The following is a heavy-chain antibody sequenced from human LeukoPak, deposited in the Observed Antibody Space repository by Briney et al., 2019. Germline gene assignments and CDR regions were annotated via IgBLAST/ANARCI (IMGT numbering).Heavy chain of an antibody. CDR2: ILYDGSNK. Sequence: GGSLRLSCAASGFTYSSYAMHWVRQAPAKGLEWVAVILYDGSNKYYAGSGKGRFTISRDNSKNTLYLQLDSLRAEDTAVFFCARDNLCYFVYWGEGGLVTVS. V-gene: IGHV3-30*04. D-gene: IGHD2-21*01. CDR1: GFTYSSYA. CDR3: ARDNLCYFVY. J-gene: IGHJ4*02.